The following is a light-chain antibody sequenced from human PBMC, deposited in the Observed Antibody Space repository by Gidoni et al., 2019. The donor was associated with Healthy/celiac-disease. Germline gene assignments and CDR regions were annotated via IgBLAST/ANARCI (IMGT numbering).Light chain of an antibody. J-gene: IGKJ1*01. CDR2: WAS. CDR3: QQYYSTPGT. Sequence: DIVMTQSPDSLAVSLGERATIKCKSSQSVLSSSNNKNYLAWYQQKPGQPPKLLIYWASTRESGVPDRFSGSGSGTDFTLPISSLQAEDVAVYYCQQYYSTPGTFGQGTKVEIK. V-gene: IGKV4-1*01. CDR1: QSVLSSSNNKNY.